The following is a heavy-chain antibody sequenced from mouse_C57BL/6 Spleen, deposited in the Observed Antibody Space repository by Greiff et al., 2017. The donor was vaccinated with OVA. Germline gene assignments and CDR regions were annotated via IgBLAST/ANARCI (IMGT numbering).Heavy chain of an antibody. D-gene: IGHD2-4*01. J-gene: IGHJ1*03. Sequence: VQLQQSGPELVKPGASVKISCKASGYAFSSSWMNWVKQRPGKGLEWIGRIYPGDGDTNYNGKFKGKATLTADKSSSPAYMQLSSLAAEESAVYFCALYEYDGGYFDVWGTGTTVTVSS. CDR2: IYPGDGDT. V-gene: IGHV1-82*01. CDR3: ALYEYDGGYFDV. CDR1: GYAFSSSW.